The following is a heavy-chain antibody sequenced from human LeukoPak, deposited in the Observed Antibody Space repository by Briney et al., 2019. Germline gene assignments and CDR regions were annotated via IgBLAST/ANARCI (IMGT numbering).Heavy chain of an antibody. J-gene: IGHJ6*02. CDR3: ARVDDDFWSGQHYYYYGMDV. D-gene: IGHD3-3*01. CDR1: GFTFSSYS. Sequence: GGSLRLSCAASGFTFSSYSMNWVRQAPGKGLEWVSSISSSSSYIYCADSVKGRFTISRDNAKNSLYLQMNSLRAEDTAVYYCARVDDDFWSGQHYYYYGMDVWGQGTTVTVSS. CDR2: ISSSSSYI. V-gene: IGHV3-21*01.